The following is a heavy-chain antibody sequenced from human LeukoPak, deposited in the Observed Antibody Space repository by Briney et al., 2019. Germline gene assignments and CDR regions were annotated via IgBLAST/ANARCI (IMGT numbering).Heavy chain of an antibody. J-gene: IGHJ4*02. D-gene: IGHD4-17*01. V-gene: IGHV1-69*13. CDR1: GGTFSSYA. CDR3: ARTHDYGDYLDY. CDR2: IIPIFGTA. Sequence: VASVKVSCKASGGTFSSYAISWVRQAPGQGLEWMGGIIPIFGTANYAQKFQGRVTITADESTSTAYMELSSLRSEDTAVYYCARTHDYGDYLDYWGQGTLVTVSS.